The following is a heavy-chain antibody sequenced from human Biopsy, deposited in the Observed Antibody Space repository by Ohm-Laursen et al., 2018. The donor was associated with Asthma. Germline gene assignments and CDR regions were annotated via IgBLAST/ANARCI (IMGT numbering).Heavy chain of an antibody. D-gene: IGHD2-2*01. CDR3: ARKAGSCISRTCYSLDF. J-gene: IGHJ4*02. CDR2: INSVFGTT. V-gene: IGHV1-69*01. CDR1: GATFNTYL. Sequence: SSVKASCKSLGATFNTYLTGWARQAPGQGLEWMGGINSVFGTTTYPQKFQDRVTITADDSTSTVYMELSSLRSEDAAVYYCARKAGSCISRTCYSLDFWGQGTLVTVSS.